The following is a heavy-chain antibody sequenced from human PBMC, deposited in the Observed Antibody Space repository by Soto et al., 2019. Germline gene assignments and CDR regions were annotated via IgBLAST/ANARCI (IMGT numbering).Heavy chain of an antibody. CDR2: ISYDGSNK. CDR3: AKDCSYYDSSGYSIITFFDY. V-gene: IGHV3-30*18. J-gene: IGHJ4*02. D-gene: IGHD3-22*01. Sequence: GGSLRLSCAASGFTFSSYGMHWVRQAPGKGLEWVAVISYDGSNKYYADSVKGRFTISRDNSKNTLYLQMNSQRAEDTAVYYCAKDCSYYDSSGYSIITFFDYWGQGTLVTVAS. CDR1: GFTFSSYG.